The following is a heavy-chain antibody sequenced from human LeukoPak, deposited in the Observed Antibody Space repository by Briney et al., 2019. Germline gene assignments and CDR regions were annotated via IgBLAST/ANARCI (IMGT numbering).Heavy chain of an antibody. Sequence: ASVKVSCKPSGYTFTGYYMHWVRQAPGQGLEWMGWINPNNGGTNYPQKFQGRVTMTRDTSISTAYLELSRLRSDDTTVYYCALPTIVGTTNYPWGQGALVTVSS. CDR3: ALPTIVGTTNYP. CDR1: GYTFTGYY. D-gene: IGHD1-26*01. J-gene: IGHJ5*02. CDR2: INPNNGGT. V-gene: IGHV1-2*02.